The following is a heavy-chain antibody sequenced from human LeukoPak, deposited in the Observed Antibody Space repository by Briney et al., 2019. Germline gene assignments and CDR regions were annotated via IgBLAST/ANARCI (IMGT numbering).Heavy chain of an antibody. D-gene: IGHD4-17*01. CDR3: VKYGDYKFDP. V-gene: IGHV3-74*01. Sequence: GGSLRLSCAASGFTFSSYSMSWVRQAPGKGLEWISGINPDGSSTSYADSVKGRFTISRDNAKNTLYLQMNSLRAEDTAVYYCVKYGDYKFDPWGQGTLVTVSS. CDR1: GFTFSSYS. CDR2: INPDGSST. J-gene: IGHJ5*02.